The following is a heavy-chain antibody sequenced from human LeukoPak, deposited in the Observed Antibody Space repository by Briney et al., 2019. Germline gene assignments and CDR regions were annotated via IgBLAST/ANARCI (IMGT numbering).Heavy chain of an antibody. CDR1: GFTFSSYG. D-gene: IGHD3-16*01. J-gene: IGHJ4*02. Sequence: GGSLRLSCAASGFTFSSYGMTWVRQAPGKGLEWVSYISSSSSTIYYADSVKGRFTISRDNAKNSLYLQLNSLRAEDTAVYYCARDRWGCLFSWGQGTLVTVSS. CDR2: ISSSSSTI. CDR3: ARDRWGCLFS. V-gene: IGHV3-48*01.